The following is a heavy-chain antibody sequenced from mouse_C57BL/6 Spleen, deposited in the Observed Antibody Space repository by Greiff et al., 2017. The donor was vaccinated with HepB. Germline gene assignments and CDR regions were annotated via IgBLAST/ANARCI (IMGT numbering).Heavy chain of an antibody. Sequence: VQLQQSDAELVKPGASVKISCKVSGYTFTDHTIHWMKQRPEPGLEWIGYIYPRDGSTKYNEKFKGKATLTADKSSSTAYMQLNSLTSEDAAVYFCARYPRGSRGGFDYWGKGTTLTVSS. V-gene: IGHV1-78*01. CDR1: GYTFTDHT. CDR2: IYPRDGST. D-gene: IGHD1-1*01. CDR3: ARYPRGSRGGFDY. J-gene: IGHJ2*01.